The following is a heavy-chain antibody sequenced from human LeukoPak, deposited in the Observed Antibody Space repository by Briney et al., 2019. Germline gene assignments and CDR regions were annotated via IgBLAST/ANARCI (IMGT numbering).Heavy chain of an antibody. Sequence: GGSLRLSCAASGFTFSGYGMHWVRQAPGKGLEWVAVISYDGSNKYYADSVKGRFTISRDNSKNTLYLQMNSLRAEDTAVYYCAKVREGYDILTGYFDYWGQGTLVTVSS. CDR2: ISYDGSNK. CDR1: GFTFSGYG. CDR3: AKVREGYDILTGYFDY. D-gene: IGHD3-9*01. V-gene: IGHV3-30*18. J-gene: IGHJ4*02.